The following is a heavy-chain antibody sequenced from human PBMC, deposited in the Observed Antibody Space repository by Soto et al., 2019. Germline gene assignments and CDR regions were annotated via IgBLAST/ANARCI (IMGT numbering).Heavy chain of an antibody. D-gene: IGHD1-26*01. CDR3: AKVSLGATTITDYYYYGLDV. CDR1: GFPFISYA. V-gene: IGHV3-23*01. Sequence: WGSLRLSCAASGFPFISYAMSWVRQAPGKGLEWVSAINGGGSSTYYADSVKGRVTMSRDNSKNTLYLQMNSLRAEDTAVYYCAKVSLGATTITDYYYYGLDVWGQGTTVPVSS. J-gene: IGHJ6*02. CDR2: INGGGSST.